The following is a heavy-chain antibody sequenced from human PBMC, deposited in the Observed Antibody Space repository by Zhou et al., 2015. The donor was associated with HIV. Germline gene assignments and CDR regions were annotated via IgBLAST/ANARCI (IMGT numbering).Heavy chain of an antibody. J-gene: IGHJ6*03. V-gene: IGHV1-69*01. D-gene: IGHD3-3*01. CDR1: GGTFSSYA. CDR3: ARTGTEEFTIFGVVAPYYYMDV. Sequence: QVQLVQSGAEVKKPGSSVKVSCKASGGTFSSYAISWVRQAPGQGLEWMGGIIPIFGTANYAQKFQGRVTITADESTSTAYMELSSLRSEDTAVYYCARTGTEEFTIFGVVAPYYYMDVWGKGTTVTVSS. CDR2: IIPIFGTA.